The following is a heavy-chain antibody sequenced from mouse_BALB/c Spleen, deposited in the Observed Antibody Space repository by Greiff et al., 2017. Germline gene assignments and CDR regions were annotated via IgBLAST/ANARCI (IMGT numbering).Heavy chain of an antibody. CDR3: ARKPVRRRVYYAMDY. J-gene: IGHJ4*01. CDR2: IDPANGNT. Sequence: VQLQQSGAELVKPGASVTLSCTASGFNIKDTYMHWVKQRPEQGLEWIGRIDPANGNTKYDPKFQGKATITADTSSNTAYLQLSSMTSEDTAVYYGARKPVRRRVYYAMDYWGQGTAVTVSS. D-gene: IGHD2-14*01. V-gene: IGHV14-3*02. CDR1: GFNIKDTY.